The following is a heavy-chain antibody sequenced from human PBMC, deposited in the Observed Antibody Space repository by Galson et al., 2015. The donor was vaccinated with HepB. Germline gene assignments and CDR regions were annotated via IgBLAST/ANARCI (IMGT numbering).Heavy chain of an antibody. J-gene: IGHJ4*02. D-gene: IGHD3-3*02. Sequence: QSGAEVKKPGESLKISCEVIGSNFDDFWIAWVRQMPGKGLEWMGIIYPGDSDTRYSPSFQGQVTISVDKSIATAYLQWDSLKASDTAIYYYARPAFERTILYYFDFWGQGTQVIVSA. V-gene: IGHV5-51*03. CDR1: GSNFDDFW. CDR3: ARPAFERTILYYFDF. CDR2: IYPGDSDT.